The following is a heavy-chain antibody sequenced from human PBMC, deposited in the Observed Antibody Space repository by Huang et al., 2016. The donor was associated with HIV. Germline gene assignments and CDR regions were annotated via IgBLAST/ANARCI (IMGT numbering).Heavy chain of an antibody. CDR3: ARHMDCSSSSCLAGGHERGPFDM. J-gene: IGHJ3*02. V-gene: IGHV4-39*01. CDR2: MYYSGST. CDR1: GGSISSSSYY. D-gene: IGHD2-2*01. Sequence: QLQLQESGPGLVKPSETLSLTCSVSGGSISSSSYYWGWIGRMYYSGSTFYNPSLQGRVTISVDTSKTQFSLRLSSVTAADTSVYYCARHMDCSSSSCLAGGHERGPFDMWGQGTMVTVSS.